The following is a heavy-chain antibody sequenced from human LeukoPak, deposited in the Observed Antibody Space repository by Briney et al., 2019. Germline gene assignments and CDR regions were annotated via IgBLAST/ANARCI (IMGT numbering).Heavy chain of an antibody. J-gene: IGHJ4*02. CDR3: ARDKAYCGGDCYRVFDY. CDR2: XXXILGIA. Sequence: SVKVSCKASGGTFSSYAISWVRQAPGQGLEWMGXXXXILGIANYAQKFQGRVTITADKSTSTAYMELSSLRSEDTAVYYCARDKAYCGGDCYRVFDYWGQGTLVTVSS. V-gene: IGHV1-69*04. D-gene: IGHD2-21*02. CDR1: GGTFSSYA.